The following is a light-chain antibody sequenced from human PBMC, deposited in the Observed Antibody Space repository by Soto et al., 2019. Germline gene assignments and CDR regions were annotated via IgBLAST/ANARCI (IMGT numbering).Light chain of an antibody. CDR3: CSYASSSTYV. J-gene: IGLJ1*01. V-gene: IGLV2-23*01. CDR2: EGT. Sequence: QSVLTQPASVSGSPGQSITISCTGTSSDVGSYNLVSWYQQHPGKAPKLIIFEGTKRPLGVFDRFSDSRFCNTASLTIFWLQAEDEADYYCCSYASSSTYVFGTGTKVTVL. CDR1: SSDVGSYNL.